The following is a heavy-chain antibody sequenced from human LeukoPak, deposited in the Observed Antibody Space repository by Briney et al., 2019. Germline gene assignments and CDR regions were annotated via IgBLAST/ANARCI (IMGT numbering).Heavy chain of an antibody. Sequence: GGSLRLSCAVSGFTVSSNYMSWVRQAPGKGLEWVSVIYDIGNTNYADSVKGRFTISRDTSKNTVYLQMNSLRAEDTAVYYCARGGMRRPYDCWGQGALVTVSS. D-gene: IGHD1-14*01. CDR2: IYDIGNT. CDR3: ARGGMRRPYDC. CDR1: GFTVSSNY. V-gene: IGHV3-53*01. J-gene: IGHJ4*02.